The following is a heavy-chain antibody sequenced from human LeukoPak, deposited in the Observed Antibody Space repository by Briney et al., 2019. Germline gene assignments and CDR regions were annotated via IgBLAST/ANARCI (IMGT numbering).Heavy chain of an antibody. J-gene: IGHJ4*02. Sequence: STETLSLTCAVYGGSFSGYYWSWIRQPPGKGLEWIGEINHSGRTNYKPSLKSRVTISVDTSKNQFSLKLSSVTAADTAAYYCARTGPYSSSSSFDYWGQGTLVTVSS. CDR1: GGSFSGYY. D-gene: IGHD6-6*01. V-gene: IGHV4-34*01. CDR2: INHSGRT. CDR3: ARTGPYSSSSSFDY.